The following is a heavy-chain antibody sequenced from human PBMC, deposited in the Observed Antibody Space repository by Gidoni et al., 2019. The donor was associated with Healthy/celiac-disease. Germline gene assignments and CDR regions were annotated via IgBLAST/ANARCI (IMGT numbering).Heavy chain of an antibody. D-gene: IGHD2-21*02. CDR1: GFTFSRYA. Sequence: EVQLLESGGGLVQPGGSLRLSCAASGFTFSRYAMSWVRQAPGKGLEWVSAICGSGGSTYYADAVKGRFTISRDNSKNTLYLQMNSLRAEDTAVYYCAKGSKGDRNWFDPWGQGTLVTVSS. CDR3: AKGSKGDRNWFDP. CDR2: ICGSGGST. V-gene: IGHV3-23*01. J-gene: IGHJ5*02.